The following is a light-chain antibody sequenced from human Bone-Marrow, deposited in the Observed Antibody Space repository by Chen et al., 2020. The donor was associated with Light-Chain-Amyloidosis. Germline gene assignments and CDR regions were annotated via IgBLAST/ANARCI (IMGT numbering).Light chain of an antibody. V-gene: IGLV3-21*02. CDR2: DDS. J-gene: IGLJ3*02. CDR1: NIGSTS. CDR3: QVWDRSSDRPV. Sequence: SYVLTQPSSVSVAPGQTATIACGGNNIGSTSVHWYQQTPGQAPLLVVYDDSDRPSGIPERLSGSNSGNTATQTISRVGAGDEADYYCQVWDRSSDRPVFGGGTKLTVL.